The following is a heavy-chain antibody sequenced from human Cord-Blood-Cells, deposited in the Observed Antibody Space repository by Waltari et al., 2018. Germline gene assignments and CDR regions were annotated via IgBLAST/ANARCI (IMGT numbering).Heavy chain of an antibody. Sequence: QVQLVQSGAEVKKPGASVKVSCKASGYTFTSYDINWVRQATGQGLEWMGWMKPNRGNTGYSQKVQGRVTMTRNTSISTAYMGLSRRRSEDTAVYYCAGDYRNYFAFDIWGQGTMVTVSS. CDR2: MKPNRGNT. J-gene: IGHJ3*02. CDR1: GYTFTSYD. D-gene: IGHD4-4*01. CDR3: AGDYRNYFAFDI. V-gene: IGHV1-8*01.